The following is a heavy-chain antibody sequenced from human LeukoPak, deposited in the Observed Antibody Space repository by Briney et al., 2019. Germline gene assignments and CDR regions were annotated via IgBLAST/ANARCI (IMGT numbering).Heavy chain of an antibody. V-gene: IGHV3-23*01. CDR1: GFTFSTYA. J-gene: IGHJ4*02. D-gene: IGHD6-19*01. Sequence: PRGSLRLSCAASGFTFSTYAISWVRQAPGKGLEWVSGISGNGDNTYYADSVKGRFTIYRDNSKSRLSLQMNSLRAEDTAVYYCAKTLSSGWSGKYYFDYWGQGTLASVSS. CDR2: ISGNGDNT. CDR3: AKTLSSGWSGKYYFDY.